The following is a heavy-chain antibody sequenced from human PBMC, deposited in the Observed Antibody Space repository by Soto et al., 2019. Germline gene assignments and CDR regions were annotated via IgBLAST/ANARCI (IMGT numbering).Heavy chain of an antibody. CDR2: ISAYNGNT. CDR1: GYTFTSYV. Sequence: ASVKVSCKASGYTFTSYVISWVRQAPGQGLEWMGWISAYNGNTNYAQKLQGRVTMTTDTSTSTAYMELRSLRSDDTAVYDCARDWAAAGPFDYRGQGTLVTVSS. V-gene: IGHV1-18*01. D-gene: IGHD6-13*01. J-gene: IGHJ4*02. CDR3: ARDWAAAGPFDY.